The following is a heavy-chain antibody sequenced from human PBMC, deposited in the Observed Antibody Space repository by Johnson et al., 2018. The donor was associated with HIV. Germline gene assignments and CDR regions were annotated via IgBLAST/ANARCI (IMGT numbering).Heavy chain of an antibody. CDR3: ARDGVYSSPHDAFDI. CDR1: GFTFSIYW. Sequence: MQLVESGGGLVQPGGSLRLSCAASGFTFSIYWMSWVRQAPGKGLEWVANIKQDGSERYYVDSLKGRFTISRDNARNSLYLQMDSLRPGDSAVYYCARDGVYSSPHDAFDIWGQGTMVTVSP. J-gene: IGHJ3*02. V-gene: IGHV3-7*03. CDR2: IKQDGSER. D-gene: IGHD6-13*01.